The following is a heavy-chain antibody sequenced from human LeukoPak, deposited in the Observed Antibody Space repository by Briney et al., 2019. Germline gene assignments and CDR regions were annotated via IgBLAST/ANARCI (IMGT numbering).Heavy chain of an antibody. CDR1: GYTFTSYD. D-gene: IGHD3-10*01. Sequence: ASVKVSCKASGYTFTSYDINWVRQATGQGLEWMGWMNPNSGNTGYAQKFQGRVTMTRDTSISTAYMELSRLRSDDTAVYYCASLEVPGYYYYYYMDVWGKGTTVTVSS. V-gene: IGHV1-8*01. CDR3: ASLEVPGYYYYYYMDV. J-gene: IGHJ6*03. CDR2: MNPNSGNT.